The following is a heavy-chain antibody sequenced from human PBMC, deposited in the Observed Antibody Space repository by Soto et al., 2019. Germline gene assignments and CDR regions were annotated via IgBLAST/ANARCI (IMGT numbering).Heavy chain of an antibody. D-gene: IGHD5-12*01. CDR1: GFTFDDYG. J-gene: IGHJ4*02. CDR3: ARSESGGYDSSIDY. Sequence: GGSLRLSCAASGFTFDDYGMSWVRQAPGKGLEWVSGINWNGGSTGYADSVKGRFTISRDNAKNSLYLQMNSLRAEDTALYHCARSESGGYDSSIDYWGQGTLVTVSS. V-gene: IGHV3-20*01. CDR2: INWNGGST.